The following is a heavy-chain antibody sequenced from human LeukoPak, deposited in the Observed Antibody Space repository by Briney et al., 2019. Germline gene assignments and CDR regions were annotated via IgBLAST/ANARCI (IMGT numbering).Heavy chain of an antibody. D-gene: IGHD3-22*01. CDR1: GFTFSTYS. CDR2: IGTSSSTI. Sequence: PGGSLRLSCAASGFTFSTYSMTWVRQAPGKGLEWLSYIGTSSSTIYYADSVKGRFTISRDNAKNSLYLQMNSLRDEDTAVYYCARDYDTSGSDAFDIWGQGTMVTVSS. V-gene: IGHV3-48*02. J-gene: IGHJ3*02. CDR3: ARDYDTSGSDAFDI.